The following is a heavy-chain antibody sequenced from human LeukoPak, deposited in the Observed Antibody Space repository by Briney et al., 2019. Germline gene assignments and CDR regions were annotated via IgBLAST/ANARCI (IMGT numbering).Heavy chain of an antibody. CDR2: IYYSGST. J-gene: IGHJ5*02. V-gene: IGHV4-59*01. D-gene: IGHD2-15*01. CDR1: GGSISSYY. Sequence: SETLSITCTVSGGSISSYYWSWIRQPPGKGLEWIGYIYYSGSTNYNPSLKSRVTISVDTSKNQFSLKLSSVTAADTAVYYCARFCSGGSCYSLVENWFDPWGQGTLVTVSS. CDR3: ARFCSGGSCYSLVENWFDP.